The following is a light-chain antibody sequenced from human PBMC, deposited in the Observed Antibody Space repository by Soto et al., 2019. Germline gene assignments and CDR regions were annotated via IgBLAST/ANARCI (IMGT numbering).Light chain of an antibody. CDR2: ETS. V-gene: IGKV1-39*01. J-gene: IGKJ4*01. CDR3: QETYSKPPT. Sequence: DIQMAQSPSSLSASVGDRVTITCRAGQNIAKYLNWYQQKPGKAPLLLIYETSKLEIGVPARFAGSGSGTDFTLTISRLQPEDFATYYCQETYSKPPTFGGGTKVEI. CDR1: QNIAKY.